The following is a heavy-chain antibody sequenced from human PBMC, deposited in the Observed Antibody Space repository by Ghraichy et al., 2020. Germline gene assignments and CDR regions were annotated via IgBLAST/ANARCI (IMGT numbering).Heavy chain of an antibody. J-gene: IGHJ5*02. V-gene: IGHV4-34*01. CDR2: INHSGST. Sequence: SETLSLTCAVYGGSFSGYYWSWIRQPPGKGLEWIGEINHSGSTNYNPSLKSRVTISVDTSKNQFSLKLSSVTAADTAVYYCARVPHTIFGVVMGHWFDPWGQGTLVTVSS. CDR3: ARVPHTIFGVVMGHWFDP. D-gene: IGHD3-3*01. CDR1: GGSFSGYY.